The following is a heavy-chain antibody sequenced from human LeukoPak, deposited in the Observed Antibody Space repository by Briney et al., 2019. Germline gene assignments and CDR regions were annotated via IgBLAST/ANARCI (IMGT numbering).Heavy chain of an antibody. V-gene: IGHV1-2*02. CDR3: ARAIEGPRVDY. D-gene: IGHD1-26*01. J-gene: IGHJ4*02. CDR1: GYTFTGYY. CDR2: INPNSGGT. Sequence: ASVKVSCMASGYTFTGYYMHWARQAPGQGLEWVGWINPNSGGTNYAQKFQGRVTMTRDTSISAAYMELTRLRSDDTAVYFCARAIEGPRVDYWGQGTLVTVSS.